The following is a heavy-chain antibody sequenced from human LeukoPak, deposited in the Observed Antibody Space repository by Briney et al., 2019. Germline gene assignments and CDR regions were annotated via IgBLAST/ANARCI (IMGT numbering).Heavy chain of an antibody. CDR1: GGSISSGGYY. D-gene: IGHD2-2*01. CDR3: AGDSSPVQGFDY. CDR2: IYYSGST. J-gene: IGHJ4*02. Sequence: PSETLFLTCTVPGGSISSGGYYWSWISQHPGKGLERIGYIYYSGSTYYNPSLKSRVTISVDTSKNQCSLELSSVTAADTAVYYCAGDSSPVQGFDYWGQGTLVSVSS. V-gene: IGHV4-31*03.